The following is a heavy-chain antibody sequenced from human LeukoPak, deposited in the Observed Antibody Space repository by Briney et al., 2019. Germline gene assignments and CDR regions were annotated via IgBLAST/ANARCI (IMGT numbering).Heavy chain of an antibody. V-gene: IGHV1-69*06. Sequence: SVKVSCKASGGTFSSYAISWVRQAPGQGLEWMGVIIPIFGTAKYAQKFQGRVTITADKSTSTAYMELSSLRYEDTAVYYCARDGSGSYYSRPFDYWGQGTLVTVSS. D-gene: IGHD3-10*01. CDR1: GGTFSSYA. CDR2: IIPIFGTA. CDR3: ARDGSGSYYSRPFDY. J-gene: IGHJ4*02.